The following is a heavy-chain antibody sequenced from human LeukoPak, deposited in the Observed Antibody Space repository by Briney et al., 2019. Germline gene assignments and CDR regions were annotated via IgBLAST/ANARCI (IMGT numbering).Heavy chain of an antibody. CDR3: ARGGYYDILTGYYKVDAFDI. D-gene: IGHD3-9*01. V-gene: IGHV1-18*01. CDR2: ISAYNGNT. CDR1: GYTFTSYG. J-gene: IGHJ3*02. Sequence: ASVKVSCKASGYTFTSYGISWVRQAPGQGLEWMGWISAYNGNTNYAQKLQGRVTMTTDTSTSTAYMELRSLRSDDTAVYYCARGGYYDILTGYYKVDAFDIWGQGTMVTVSS.